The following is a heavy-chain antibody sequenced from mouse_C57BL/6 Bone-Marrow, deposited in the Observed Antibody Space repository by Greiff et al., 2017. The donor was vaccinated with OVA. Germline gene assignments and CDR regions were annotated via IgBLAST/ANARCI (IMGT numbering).Heavy chain of an antibody. J-gene: IGHJ2*01. Sequence: EVQLQQSGPELVKPGASVKISCKASGYTFTDYYMNWVKQSHGKSLEWIGDINPNNGGTSYNQKFKGKATLTVDKSSSTAYMELRSLTSEDSAVYYCARGITTVAADYWGQGTTLTVSS. CDR2: INPNNGGT. V-gene: IGHV1-26*01. CDR3: ARGITTVAADY. D-gene: IGHD1-1*01. CDR1: GYTFTDYY.